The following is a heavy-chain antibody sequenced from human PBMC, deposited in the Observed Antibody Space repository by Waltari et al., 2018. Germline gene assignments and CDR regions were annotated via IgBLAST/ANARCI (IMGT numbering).Heavy chain of an antibody. CDR1: GFTSVTHA. D-gene: IGHD1-20*01. V-gene: IGHV3-23*01. CDR3: AKPFYNWDDPLHS. Sequence: EVQLLESGGGLVQPGGSLRLSCQASGFTSVTHAINWVRQAPGKGLEWVSSISVRDATYYADSVKGRFTISRDYSDNTVYLQRDSLRADDTAVYFCAKPFYNWDDPLHSWGQGTPVTVSS. J-gene: IGHJ1*01. CDR2: ISVRDAT.